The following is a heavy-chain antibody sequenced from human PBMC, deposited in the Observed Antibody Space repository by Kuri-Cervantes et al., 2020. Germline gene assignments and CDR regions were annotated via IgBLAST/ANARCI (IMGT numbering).Heavy chain of an antibody. J-gene: IGHJ6*02. V-gene: IGHV3-30-3*01. CDR2: ISYDGSNK. CDR1: GFTFSSYA. CDR3: ARDGSVGADYYYYGMDV. Sequence: GGSLRLSCAASGFTFSSYAMHWVRQAPGKGLEWVAVISYDGSNKYYADSVKGRFTISRDNSKNTLYLQMNSLRAEDTAVYYCARDGSVGADYYYYGMDVWGQGTRSPSP. D-gene: IGHD1-26*01.